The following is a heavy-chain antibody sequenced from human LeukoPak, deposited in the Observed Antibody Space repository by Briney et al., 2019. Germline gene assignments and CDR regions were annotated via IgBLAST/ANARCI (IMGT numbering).Heavy chain of an antibody. CDR1: GGSFSGYY. Sequence: SETLSLTCAVYGGSFSGYYWSWIRQPPGKGLEWIGEINHSGSTNYNPSLKSRVTISVDTSKNQFSLKLSSVTAADTAVYYCARDATRIVVVKRFDYWGQGTLVTVSS. J-gene: IGHJ4*02. D-gene: IGHD3-22*01. V-gene: IGHV4-34*01. CDR3: ARDATRIVVVKRFDY. CDR2: INHSGST.